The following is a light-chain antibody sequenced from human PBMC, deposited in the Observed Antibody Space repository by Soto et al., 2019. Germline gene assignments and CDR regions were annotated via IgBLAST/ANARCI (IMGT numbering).Light chain of an antibody. V-gene: IGKV3-20*01. J-gene: IGKJ4*01. Sequence: EIVLTQSPGTLSLSPGERAPLSCRASQSVSSSYLACYQQKPGQAPRLLIYGSSSRATGIPDRFSGSGSGKVFTLTISILEPEDFAVYYCHQYDSSPLTFGGGTKGEIK. CDR3: HQYDSSPLT. CDR1: QSVSSSY. CDR2: GSS.